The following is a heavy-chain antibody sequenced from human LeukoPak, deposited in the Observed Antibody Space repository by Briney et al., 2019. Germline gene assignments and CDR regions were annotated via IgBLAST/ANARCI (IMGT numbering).Heavy chain of an antibody. V-gene: IGHV3-30*02. Sequence: GGSLRLSCAASGFTSSSYGMHWVRQAPGKGLEWVAFIRYDGSNKYYADSVKGRFTISRDNSKNTLYLQMNSLRAEDTAVYYCANDYRSYGSGSHMDVWGKGTTVTISS. CDR3: ANDYRSYGSGSHMDV. D-gene: IGHD3-10*01. CDR1: GFTSSSYG. J-gene: IGHJ6*03. CDR2: IRYDGSNK.